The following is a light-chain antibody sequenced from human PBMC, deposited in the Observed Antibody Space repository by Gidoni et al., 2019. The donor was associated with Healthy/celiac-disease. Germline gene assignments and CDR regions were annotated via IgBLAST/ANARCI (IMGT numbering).Light chain of an antibody. CDR3: QQYNNWPPYT. CDR2: CAS. Sequence: EIVMTQSTATLSVSPGERATLSCRASQRVSSNLAWYQQKPGQAPRLLIYCASTRATGIPARCSGSGSGTEFTLTISSLQSEDFAVYYCQQYNNWPPYTFGQGTKLEIK. CDR1: QRVSSN. V-gene: IGKV3-15*01. J-gene: IGKJ2*01.